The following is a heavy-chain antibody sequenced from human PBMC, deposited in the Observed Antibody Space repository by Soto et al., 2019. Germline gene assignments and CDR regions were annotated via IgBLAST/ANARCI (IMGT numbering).Heavy chain of an antibody. CDR2: ISYDGSNK. CDR1: GFTFSSYG. J-gene: IGHJ4*02. CDR3: AKGPYYSLDY. D-gene: IGHD1-26*01. Sequence: QVQLVESGGGVVQPGRSLRLSCAASGFTFSSYGMHWVRQAPGKGLEWVAVISYDGSNKYYADSVKGRFTISRDNSKNTLYLQMNSLRAEDTAVYYCAKGPYYSLDYWGQGTLVTVSS. V-gene: IGHV3-30*18.